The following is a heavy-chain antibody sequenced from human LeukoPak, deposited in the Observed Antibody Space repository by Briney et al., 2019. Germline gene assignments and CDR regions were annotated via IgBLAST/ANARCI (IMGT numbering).Heavy chain of an antibody. V-gene: IGHV3-30*02. CDR2: IRYDGSNK. CDR1: GFTFSSYG. CDR3: ATGSGSGWYGRLDY. D-gene: IGHD6-19*01. J-gene: IGHJ4*02. Sequence: GGSLRLSCAASGFTFSSYGMHWVRQAPGKGLEWVAFIRYDGSNKYYVDSVKGRFIISRDNSKNTLYLQMNSLRAEDTAVYYCATGSGSGWYGRLDYWGQGTLVTVSS.